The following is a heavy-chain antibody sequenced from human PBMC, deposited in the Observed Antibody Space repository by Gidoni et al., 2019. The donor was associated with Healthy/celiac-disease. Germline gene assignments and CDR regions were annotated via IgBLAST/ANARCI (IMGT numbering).Heavy chain of an antibody. CDR2: ISYDGSNK. CDR3: AKDASPYSSGWYAFQH. J-gene: IGHJ1*01. V-gene: IGHV3-30*18. CDR1: GFTFSSYG. Sequence: QVQLVESGGGVVQPGRSLRLSCAASGFTFSSYGMHWVRQAPGKGLGWVAVISYDGSNKYYADSVKGRFTISRDNSKNTLYLQMNSLRAEDTAVYYCAKDASPYSSGWYAFQHWGQGTLVTVSS. D-gene: IGHD6-19*01.